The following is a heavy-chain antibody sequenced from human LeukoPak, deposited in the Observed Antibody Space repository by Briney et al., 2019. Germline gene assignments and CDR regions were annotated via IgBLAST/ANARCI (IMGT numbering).Heavy chain of an antibody. D-gene: IGHD6-19*01. Sequence: GGSLTLSCAASGVTFSSYGMHWVRQAPGKGLEWVAFIWYDGSNKYYADSVKGRFTISSDNSRNTPYLQMNSLRADDTAVYYCAKDQKFGSGWYYTVDYYYYMYVWGKGTTVTISS. CDR2: IWYDGSNK. CDR1: GVTFSSYG. J-gene: IGHJ6*03. CDR3: AKDQKFGSGWYYTVDYYYYMYV. V-gene: IGHV3-30*02.